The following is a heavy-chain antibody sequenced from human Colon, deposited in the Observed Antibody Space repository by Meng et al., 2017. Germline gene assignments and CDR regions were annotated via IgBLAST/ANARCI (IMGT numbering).Heavy chain of an antibody. CDR3: ARERMRELGLFDY. V-gene: IGHV4-4*02. CDR1: GDSIGNSKW. CDR2: ISNSGKT. J-gene: IGHJ4*02. Sequence: QLKLKESGPGLVQPSGTLSLACAVSGDSIGNSKWWSWLRQSPGKGLEWIGEISNSGKTVYSPSLKSRVTISLDKSSNHFSLTLSPVTAADTAIYFCARERMRELGLFDYWGQGALVTVSS. D-gene: IGHD7-27*01.